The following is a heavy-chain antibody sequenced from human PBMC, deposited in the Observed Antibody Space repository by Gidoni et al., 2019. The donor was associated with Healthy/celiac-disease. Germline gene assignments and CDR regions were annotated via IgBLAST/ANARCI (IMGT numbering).Heavy chain of an antibody. CDR2: INPTSGGT. J-gene: IGHJ5*02. Sequence: QVQLVQSGAEVKKPGASVKVSCKASGYTFTGYYMHWVRQAPGQGLEWMGWINPTSGGTNYAQKFQGWVTMTRDTSISTAYMELSRLRSDDTAVYYCARDLPYCSGGSCYPGWFDPWGQGTLVTVSS. D-gene: IGHD2-15*01. V-gene: IGHV1-2*04. CDR1: GYTFTGYY. CDR3: ARDLPYCSGGSCYPGWFDP.